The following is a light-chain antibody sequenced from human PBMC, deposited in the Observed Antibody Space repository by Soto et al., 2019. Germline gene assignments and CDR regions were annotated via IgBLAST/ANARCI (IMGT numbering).Light chain of an antibody. V-gene: IGKV3-20*01. CDR1: QSVSSSY. Sequence: EIVLTQSPGTLSLSPGERATLSCRASQSVSSSYLAWYQQKPGQAPRLLIYGASSRATGIPDRFSGSGSGTDFTLTISRPEPEDFAVYYCQQYGTLPITFGQGTRLEIK. CDR3: QQYGTLPIT. J-gene: IGKJ5*01. CDR2: GAS.